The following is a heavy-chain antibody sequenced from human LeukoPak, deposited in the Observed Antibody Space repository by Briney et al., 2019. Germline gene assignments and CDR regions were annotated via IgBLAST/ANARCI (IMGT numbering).Heavy chain of an antibody. CDR3: ASSSGYYDSRSYYVPGWFDP. CDR2: IIPIFGTA. V-gene: IGHV1-69*13. CDR1: GGTFSSYA. J-gene: IGHJ5*02. D-gene: IGHD3-10*01. Sequence: SAKVSCKASGGTFSSYAISWVRQAPGQGLEWMGGIIPIFGTANYAQKFQGRVTITADESTSTAYMELSSLRSEDTAVYYCASSSGYYDSRSYYVPGWFDPWGQGTLVTVSS.